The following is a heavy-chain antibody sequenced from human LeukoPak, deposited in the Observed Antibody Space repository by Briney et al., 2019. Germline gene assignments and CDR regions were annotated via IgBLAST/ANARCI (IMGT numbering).Heavy chain of an antibody. CDR3: ARTYSRDPYFDY. V-gene: IGHV3-48*02. CDR2: ISNSSSTI. Sequence: GGSLRLSCAASGFTFSSYSMNWVRQAPGKGLEWVSYISNSSSTIYYADSVKGRFTISRDNAKNSLYLQMNSLRDEDTAVYYCARTYSRDPYFDYWGQGTLVTVSS. CDR1: GFTFSSYS. D-gene: IGHD3-16*01. J-gene: IGHJ4*02.